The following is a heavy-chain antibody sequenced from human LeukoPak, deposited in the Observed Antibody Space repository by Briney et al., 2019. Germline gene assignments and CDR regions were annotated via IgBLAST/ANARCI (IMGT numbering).Heavy chain of an antibody. Sequence: GGSLRLSCAASGFTFSSYGMHWVRQAPGKGLEWVAVISYDGSNKYYADSVKGRFTISRDNSKNTLYLQMNSLRAEDTAVYYCALLDILGDRPFDYWGQGTLVTVSS. CDR2: ISYDGSNK. CDR1: GFTFSSYG. D-gene: IGHD3-9*01. J-gene: IGHJ4*02. V-gene: IGHV3-30*03. CDR3: ALLDILGDRPFDY.